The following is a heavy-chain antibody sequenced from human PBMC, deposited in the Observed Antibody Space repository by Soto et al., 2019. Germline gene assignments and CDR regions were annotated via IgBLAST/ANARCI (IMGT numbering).Heavy chain of an antibody. CDR1: GYSISSSNW. CDR3: ARTLGRLDV. CDR2: IYYSGTT. J-gene: IGHJ6*02. Sequence: SETLSLTCAVSGYSISSSNWWGWIRQPPGKGLEWIGYIYYSGTTYYNPSLKSRVTMSVDTSKNQFSLKLTSVTAVDTAVYYCARTLGRLDVWGQGTTVTVPS. V-gene: IGHV4-28*01.